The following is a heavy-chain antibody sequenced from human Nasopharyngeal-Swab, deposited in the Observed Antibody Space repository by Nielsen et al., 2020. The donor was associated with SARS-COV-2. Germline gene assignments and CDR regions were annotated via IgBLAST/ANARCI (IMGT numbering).Heavy chain of an antibody. V-gene: IGHV3-21*01. J-gene: IGHJ4*02. Sequence: RGALRLSCAASGFTFSSYSMNWVRQAPGKGLEWVSFISSSGSHKYYADSMKGRFTISRDNAKSSLYLQLSSLRAEDTAVYYCARVEEYYYGSGSLSDNWGQGTLVTVSS. CDR1: GFTFSSYS. D-gene: IGHD3-10*01. CDR2: ISSSGSHK. CDR3: ARVEEYYYGSGSLSDN.